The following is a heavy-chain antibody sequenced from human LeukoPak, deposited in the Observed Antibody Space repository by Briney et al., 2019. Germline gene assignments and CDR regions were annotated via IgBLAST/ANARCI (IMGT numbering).Heavy chain of an antibody. CDR3: ARDPVAHRYCSSTSCSNWFDP. Sequence: SETLSLTCTVSGGSISSGSYYWSWIRQPAGKGLEWIGRIYTSGSTYYNPSLKSRVTISVDTSKNQFSLKLSSVTAADTAVYYCARDPVAHRYCSSTSCSNWFDPWGQGTLVTVSS. CDR1: GGSISSGSYY. V-gene: IGHV4-61*02. D-gene: IGHD2-2*01. J-gene: IGHJ5*02. CDR2: IYTSGST.